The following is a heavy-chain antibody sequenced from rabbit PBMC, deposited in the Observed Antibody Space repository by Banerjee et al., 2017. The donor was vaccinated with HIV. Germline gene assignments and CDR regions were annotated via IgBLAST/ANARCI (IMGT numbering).Heavy chain of an antibody. D-gene: IGHD4-2*01. CDR2: INTNSGNA. V-gene: IGHV1S45*01. Sequence: QEQLEESGGDLVKPEGSLTLTCTASGFSFSSSYWICWVRQAPGKGLEWIACINTNSGNAVYASWAKGRFTISKTSSTTVTLQMTSLTAADTATYFCARSIADYAGTDYLNLWGPGTLVTVS. CDR1: GFSFSSSYW. CDR3: ARSIADYAGTDYLNL. J-gene: IGHJ4*01.